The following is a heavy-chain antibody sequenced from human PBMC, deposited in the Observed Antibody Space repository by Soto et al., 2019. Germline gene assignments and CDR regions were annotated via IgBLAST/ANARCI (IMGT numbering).Heavy chain of an antibody. D-gene: IGHD2-2*01. J-gene: IGHJ6*03. CDR2: VHYSGNT. CDR3: ARGGVHAYCSSTSCTRGYYYYYMDV. Sequence: PSETLSLTCTVSSGSISGYYWGWIRQPPGEGLEWIGYVHYSGNTNYSPSLKSRVTISVDTSKNQFSLKLSSVTAADTAVYYCARGGVHAYCSSTSCTRGYYYYYMDVWGKGTTVTVSS. CDR1: SGSISGYY. V-gene: IGHV4-59*12.